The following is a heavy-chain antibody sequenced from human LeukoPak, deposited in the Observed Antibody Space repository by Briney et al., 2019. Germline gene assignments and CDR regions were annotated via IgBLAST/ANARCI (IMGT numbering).Heavy chain of an antibody. J-gene: IGHJ6*03. CDR1: AFTFSSYA. V-gene: IGHV3-7*03. CDR3: ARDSSYYDFWSGDYYYYMDV. Sequence: GGSLRLSCAASAFTFSSYAMSWVRQAPGKGLEWVANIKQDGSEKYYVDSVKGRFTISRDNAKNSLYLQMNSLRAEDTAVYYCARDSSYYDFWSGDYYYYMDVWGKGTTVTVSS. D-gene: IGHD3-3*01. CDR2: IKQDGSEK.